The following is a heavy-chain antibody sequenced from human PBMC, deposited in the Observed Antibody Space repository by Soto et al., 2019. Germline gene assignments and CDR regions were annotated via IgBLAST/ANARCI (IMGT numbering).Heavy chain of an antibody. CDR3: ARGGYQPDDYGDY. Sequence: QVHLVQSGAEVKKPGASVKVSCKASGYTFTSYDVNWVRQATGQGLEWMGWMNPNSANTGYAQKFQGRATIYRKSSISTTYMGLCSLRSEDMAVYYCARGGYQPDDYGDYWCQGNLVTVSS. D-gene: IGHD4-17*01. J-gene: IGHJ4*02. V-gene: IGHV1-8*01. CDR2: MNPNSANT. CDR1: GYTFTSYD.